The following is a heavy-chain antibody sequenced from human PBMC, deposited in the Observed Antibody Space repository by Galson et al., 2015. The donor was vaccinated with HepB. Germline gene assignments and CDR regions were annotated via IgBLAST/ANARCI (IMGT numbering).Heavy chain of an antibody. Sequence: SVKVSCKASGGTFSSYTISWVRQAPGQGLEWMGRIIPILGIANYAQKFQGRVTITADKSTSTAYMELSSLRSEDTAVYYCASGLYGSGSYRYYYGMDVWGQGTTVTVSS. CDR2: IIPILGIA. CDR3: ASGLYGSGSYRYYYGMDV. CDR1: GGTFSSYT. J-gene: IGHJ6*02. D-gene: IGHD3-10*01. V-gene: IGHV1-69*02.